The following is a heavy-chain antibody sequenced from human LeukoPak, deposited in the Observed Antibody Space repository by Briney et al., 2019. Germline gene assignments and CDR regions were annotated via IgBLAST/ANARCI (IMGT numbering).Heavy chain of an antibody. CDR3: AKAGRGVTAIDY. V-gene: IGHV4-4*07. J-gene: IGHJ4*02. CDR2: IYSSGST. D-gene: IGHD2-21*02. CDR1: GGSLSINY. Sequence: SETLSLTCTVSGGSLSINYWSWIRQPAGKGLEWIGRIYSSGSTNYNPSLKSRVTMSVDTSKNQFSLKLTSVTAADTAVYYCAKAGRGVTAIDYWGQGTLVTVSS.